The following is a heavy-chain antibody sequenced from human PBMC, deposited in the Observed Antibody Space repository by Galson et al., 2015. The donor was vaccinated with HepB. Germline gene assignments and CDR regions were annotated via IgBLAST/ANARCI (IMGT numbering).Heavy chain of an antibody. Sequence: SVKVSCKASGFTFTSSAVQWVRQARGQRLEWIGWIVVGSGNTNYAQKFQERVTITRDMSTSTAYMELSSLRSEDTAVYYCAASTHDYLYYYYGMDVWGQGTTVTVSS. J-gene: IGHJ6*02. CDR1: GFTFTSSA. V-gene: IGHV1-58*01. CDR3: AASTHDYLYYYYGMDV. D-gene: IGHD4-11*01. CDR2: IVVGSGNT.